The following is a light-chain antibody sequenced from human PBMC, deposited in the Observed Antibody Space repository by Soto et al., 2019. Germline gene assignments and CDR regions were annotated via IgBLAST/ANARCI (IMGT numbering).Light chain of an antibody. CDR1: QSVDSY. Sequence: EIVLTQSPASLSLSPGERANLSCRASQSVDSYLVWYQQKPGQAPRLLIYDAYNRATGIPDRFSGSGSGTDFTLTISRLEPEDFAVYCCQQYGSSPRTFGQGTKVDIK. CDR3: QQYGSSPRT. CDR2: DAY. J-gene: IGKJ1*01. V-gene: IGKV3-20*01.